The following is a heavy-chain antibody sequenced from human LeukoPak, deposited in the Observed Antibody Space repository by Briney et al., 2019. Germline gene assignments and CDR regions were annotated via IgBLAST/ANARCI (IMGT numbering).Heavy chain of an antibody. D-gene: IGHD6-19*01. Sequence: GSLRLSCAASGFTFSSYDMIWVRQAPGKVLEWVSYISSSSSTIYYADSVKGRFTISRDNAKNSLYLQMNSLRAEDTAVYYCARLGWLVRPYWGQGTLVTVSS. V-gene: IGHV3-48*01. CDR3: ARLGWLVRPY. CDR1: GFTFSSYD. J-gene: IGHJ4*02. CDR2: ISSSSSTI.